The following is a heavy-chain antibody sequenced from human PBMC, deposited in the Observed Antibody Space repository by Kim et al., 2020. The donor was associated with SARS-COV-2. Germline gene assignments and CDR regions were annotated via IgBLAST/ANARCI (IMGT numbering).Heavy chain of an antibody. Sequence: VKGPFTISRDNSKNTLYLQMNSLRAEDTAVYYCARVAGLGAVAGMGYFDYWGQGTLVTVSS. D-gene: IGHD6-19*01. V-gene: IGHV3-30*07. CDR3: ARVAGLGAVAGMGYFDY. J-gene: IGHJ4*02.